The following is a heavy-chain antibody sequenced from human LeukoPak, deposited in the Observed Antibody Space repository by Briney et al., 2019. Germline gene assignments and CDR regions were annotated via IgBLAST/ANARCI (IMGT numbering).Heavy chain of an antibody. V-gene: IGHV1-69*13. D-gene: IGHD2-2*01. Sequence: SVKVSCKASGGTFISYAISWVRQATGQGLEWMGGIIPIFGTANYAQKFQGRVTITADESTSTAYMELSSLRSEDTAVYYCATDIVVVPAAVPEYFQHWGQGTLVTVSS. CDR3: ATDIVVVPAAVPEYFQH. J-gene: IGHJ1*01. CDR1: GGTFISYA. CDR2: IIPIFGTA.